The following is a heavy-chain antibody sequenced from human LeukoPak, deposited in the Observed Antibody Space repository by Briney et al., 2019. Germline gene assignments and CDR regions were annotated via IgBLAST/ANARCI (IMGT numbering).Heavy chain of an antibody. D-gene: IGHD3-10*01. J-gene: IGHJ4*02. V-gene: IGHV3-53*01. Sequence: PGGSLRLSCAASGSTVSSNYMSWVRQAPGKGLEWVSVIYSGGSTYYADSVKGRFTISRDNSKNTLYLQMNSLRAEDTAVYYCARDESFYGSGRYYWGQGTLVTVSS. CDR2: IYSGGST. CDR1: GSTVSSNY. CDR3: ARDESFYGSGRYY.